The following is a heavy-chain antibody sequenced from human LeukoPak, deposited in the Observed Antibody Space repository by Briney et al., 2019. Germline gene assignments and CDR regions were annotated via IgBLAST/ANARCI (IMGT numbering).Heavy chain of an antibody. CDR3: AKDPPMIVVVIKHEDY. J-gene: IGHJ4*02. D-gene: IGHD3-22*01. Sequence: GGSLRLSCAASEFTFVRYAMNWVRQAPGKGLEWVSYISSSSFKIGYADSVKGRFTISRDNSKNTLYLQMNSLRAEDTAVYYCAKDPPMIVVVIKHEDYWGQGTLVTVSS. CDR2: ISSSSFKI. V-gene: IGHV3-48*01. CDR1: EFTFVRYA.